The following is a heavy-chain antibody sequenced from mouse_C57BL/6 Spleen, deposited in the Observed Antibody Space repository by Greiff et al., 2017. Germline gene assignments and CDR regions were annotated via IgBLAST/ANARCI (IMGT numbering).Heavy chain of an antibody. Sequence: QVQLHQSGAELVKPGASVKISCKASGYAFSSYWMNWVKQRPGKGLEWIGQIYPGDGDTNYNGKFKGKATLTADKSSSTAYMQLSSLTSEDSAVYFCARWGSSYYYAMDYWGQGTSVTVSS. CDR2: IYPGDGDT. CDR1: GYAFSSYW. D-gene: IGHD1-1*01. J-gene: IGHJ4*01. CDR3: ARWGSSYYYAMDY. V-gene: IGHV1-80*01.